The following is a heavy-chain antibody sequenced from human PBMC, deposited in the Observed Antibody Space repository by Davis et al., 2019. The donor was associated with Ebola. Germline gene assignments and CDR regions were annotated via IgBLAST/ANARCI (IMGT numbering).Heavy chain of an antibody. CDR2: ISGSGGST. V-gene: IGHV3-23*01. CDR1: GFTFSSYA. CDR3: ARAGTLYLNTAMVNLYYYYGMDV. J-gene: IGHJ6*02. Sequence: GGSLRLSCAASGFTFSSYAMSWVRQAPGKGLEWVSAISGSGGSTYYADSVKGRFTISRDNSKNTLYLQMNSLRAEDTAVYYCARAGTLYLNTAMVNLYYYYGMDVWGQGTTVTVSS. D-gene: IGHD5-18*01.